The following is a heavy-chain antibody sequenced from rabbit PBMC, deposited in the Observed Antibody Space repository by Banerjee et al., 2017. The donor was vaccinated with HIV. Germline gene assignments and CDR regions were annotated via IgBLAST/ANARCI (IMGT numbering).Heavy chain of an antibody. CDR3: ARDRYGDTDAASGYWDL. CDR2: IYPSSNNT. V-gene: IGHV1S40*01. CDR1: GIDFSSSYQ. J-gene: IGHJ4*01. D-gene: IGHD8-1*01. Sequence: QSLEESGGGLVKPGGTLTLTCKASGIDFSSSYQMCWVRQAPGKGLEWIACIYPSSNNTFYASWAKGRFTISKTSSTTVTLQMTSLTAADTATYFCARDRYGDTDAASGYWDLWGPGTLVTVS.